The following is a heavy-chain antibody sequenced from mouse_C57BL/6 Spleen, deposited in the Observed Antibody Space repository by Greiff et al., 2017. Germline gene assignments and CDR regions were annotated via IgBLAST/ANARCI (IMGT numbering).Heavy chain of an antibody. CDR2: ISSGGDYI. V-gene: IGHV5-9-1*02. CDR1: GFTFRSYA. Sequence: EVMLVESGEGLVKPGGSLKLSCAASGFTFRSYAMSWVRQTPEKRLEWVAYISSGGDYIYYADTVKGRFTISRDNARNTLYLQMSSLKSEDTAMYYCTRDERYGNAMDYWGQGTSVTVSS. D-gene: IGHD1-1*01. J-gene: IGHJ4*01. CDR3: TRDERYGNAMDY.